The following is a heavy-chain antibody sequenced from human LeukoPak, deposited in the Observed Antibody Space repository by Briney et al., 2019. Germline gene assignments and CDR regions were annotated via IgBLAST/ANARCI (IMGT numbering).Heavy chain of an antibody. D-gene: IGHD7-27*01. Sequence: ASVKVSCKASGYTFTGYYMHWVRQAPGQGLEWMGRINPNSGGTNYAQKFQGRVTMTRDTSTSTVYMELSSLRSEDTAVYYCARDSDGDAFDIWGQGTMVTVSS. V-gene: IGHV1-2*06. CDR1: GYTFTGYY. J-gene: IGHJ3*02. CDR3: ARDSDGDAFDI. CDR2: INPNSGGT.